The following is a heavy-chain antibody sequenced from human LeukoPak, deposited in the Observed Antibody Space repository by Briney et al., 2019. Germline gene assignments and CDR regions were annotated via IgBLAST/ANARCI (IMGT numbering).Heavy chain of an antibody. J-gene: IGHJ4*02. Sequence: GGSLRLSCAASGFTFSTYAMSWVRQAPGKGLEWVSGISGSGGSTYYADSVKGRFTISRDNSKNTLYLQMNSLRAGDTAVYYCAKDKSCSTVSCYVGYWGQGTLVTVSS. CDR1: GFTFSTYA. CDR2: ISGSGGST. CDR3: AKDKSCSTVSCYVGY. V-gene: IGHV3-23*01. D-gene: IGHD2-2*01.